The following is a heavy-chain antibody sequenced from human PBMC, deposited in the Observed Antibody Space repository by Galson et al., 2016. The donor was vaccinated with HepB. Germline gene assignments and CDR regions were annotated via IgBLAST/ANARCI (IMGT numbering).Heavy chain of an antibody. Sequence: SVKVSCKASGYTFTRYHIYWVRQAPGQGLEWMGMINPSVDSTTYAQNFEGRVTLTSDTSTTTVYMELSRLRSDDTAIYYCARLLDTSGLNKWFDPWGQGTLVTVSS. CDR3: ARLLDTSGLNKWFDP. CDR1: GYTFTRYH. CDR2: INPSVDST. V-gene: IGHV1-46*01. D-gene: IGHD3-22*01. J-gene: IGHJ5*02.